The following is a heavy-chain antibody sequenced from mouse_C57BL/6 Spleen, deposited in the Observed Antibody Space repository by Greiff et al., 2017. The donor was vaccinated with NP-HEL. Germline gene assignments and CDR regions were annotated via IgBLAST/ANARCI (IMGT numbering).Heavy chain of an antibody. D-gene: IGHD1-1*01. CDR2: INPSSGYT. CDR3: ARSTTVVALDWYFDV. Sequence: QVHVKQSGAELAKPGASVKLSCKASGYTFTSYWMHWVKQRPGQGLEWIGYINPSSGYTKYNQKFKDKATLTADKSSSTAYMQLSSLTYEDSAVYYCARSTTVVALDWYFDVWGTGTTVTVSS. CDR1: GYTFTSYW. V-gene: IGHV1-7*01. J-gene: IGHJ1*03.